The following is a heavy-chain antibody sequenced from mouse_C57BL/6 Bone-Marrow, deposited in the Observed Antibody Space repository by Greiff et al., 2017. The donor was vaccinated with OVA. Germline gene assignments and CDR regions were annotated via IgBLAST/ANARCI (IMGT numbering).Heavy chain of an antibody. CDR3: ARDGDITTVVANYAMDY. V-gene: IGHV5-4*01. Sequence: EVQRVESGGGLVKPGGSLKLSCAASGFTFSSYAMSWVRQTPEKRLEWVATISDGGSYTYYPDNVKGRFTISRDNAKNNLYLQMSHLKSEDTAMYYCARDGDITTVVANYAMDYWGQGTSVTVSS. CDR1: GFTFSSYA. D-gene: IGHD1-1*01. J-gene: IGHJ4*01. CDR2: ISDGGSYT.